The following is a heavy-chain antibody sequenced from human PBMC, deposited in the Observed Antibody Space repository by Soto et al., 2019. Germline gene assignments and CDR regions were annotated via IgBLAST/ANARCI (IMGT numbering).Heavy chain of an antibody. CDR3: ARAADILTGSDAVDI. CDR2: ISSSSSYT. CDR1: GFTFSDYY. J-gene: IGHJ3*02. Sequence: QVQLVESGGGLVKPGGSLRLSCAASGFTFSDYYMSWIRQAPGKGLEWVSYISSSSSYTNYADSVKGRFTISRDNAKNSPYLQMNSLRAEDTAVYYCARAADILTGSDAVDIWGQGTMVTVSS. D-gene: IGHD3-9*01. V-gene: IGHV3-11*05.